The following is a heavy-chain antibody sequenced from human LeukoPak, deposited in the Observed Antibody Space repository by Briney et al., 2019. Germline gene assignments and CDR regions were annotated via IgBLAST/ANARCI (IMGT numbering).Heavy chain of an antibody. Sequence: PSETLSLTCTVSGGSISSYYWSWIRQPPGKGLEWIGYIYYSGSTNYNPSLKSRVTISVDTSKNQFSLKLSSVTAADTAVYYCAGHHVVLALHIFDYWGQGTLVTVSS. CDR1: GGSISSYY. D-gene: IGHD2-2*01. J-gene: IGHJ4*02. CDR2: IYYSGST. CDR3: AGHHVVLALHIFDY. V-gene: IGHV4-59*01.